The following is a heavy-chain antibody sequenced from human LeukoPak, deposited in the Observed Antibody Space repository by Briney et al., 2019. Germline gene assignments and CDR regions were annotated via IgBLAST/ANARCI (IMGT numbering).Heavy chain of an antibody. CDR3: ARGQGRRSTRSWFDP. V-gene: IGHV4-38-2*02. CDR2: MYHSGST. J-gene: IGHJ5*02. D-gene: IGHD3-10*01. Sequence: SETLSLTCTVSGYSVRSGYYWGWIRQSPGKGLEWIGTMYHSGSTHYNPSLKSRVTISVDTSKNQFSLKLSSVTAADTAVYYCARGQGRRSTRSWFDPWGQGTLVTVSS. CDR1: GYSVRSGYY.